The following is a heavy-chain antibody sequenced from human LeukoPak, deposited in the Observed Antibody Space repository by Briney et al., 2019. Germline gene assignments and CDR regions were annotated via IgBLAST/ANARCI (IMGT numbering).Heavy chain of an antibody. CDR2: ISSSGRNI. D-gene: IGHD6-19*01. CDR1: GFTFSSYA. CDR3: AKIPYSSGWVQNWFDP. V-gene: IGHV3-23*01. Sequence: GGSLRLSCAASGFTFSSYAMSWVRQAPGKGPEWVSAISSSGRNIYYADSVKGRFTISRVNSKNTLYLQMNSLRAEDTAVYYYAKIPYSSGWVQNWFDPWGQGTLVTVSS. J-gene: IGHJ5*02.